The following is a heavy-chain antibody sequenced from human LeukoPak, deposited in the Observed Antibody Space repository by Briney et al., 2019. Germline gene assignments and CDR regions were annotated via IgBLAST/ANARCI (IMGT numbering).Heavy chain of an antibody. J-gene: IGHJ4*02. Sequence: GSLRLSCAASGFTFNSYAMSWVRQAPGKGLGWVSAISGSGGSTYYADSVKGRFTISRDNSKNTLYLQMNSLRAEDTAVYYCARVPLGGGLFHDYWGQGTLVTVSS. CDR2: ISGSGGST. D-gene: IGHD3-22*01. CDR1: GFTFNSYA. CDR3: ARVPLGGGLFHDY. V-gene: IGHV3-23*01.